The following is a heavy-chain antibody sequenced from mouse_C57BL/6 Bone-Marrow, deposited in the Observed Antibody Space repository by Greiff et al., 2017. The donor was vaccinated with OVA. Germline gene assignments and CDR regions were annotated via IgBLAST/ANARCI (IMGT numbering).Heavy chain of an antibody. CDR1: GFTFSSYA. J-gene: IGHJ1*03. Sequence: EVQGVESGGGLVKPGGSLKLSCAASGFTFSSYAMSWVRQTPEKRLEWVATISDGGSYTYYPDNVKGRFTISRDNAKNNLYLQMSHLKSEDTAMYYCARRSDWYFDVWGTGTTVTVSS. V-gene: IGHV5-4*01. CDR3: ARRSDWYFDV. CDR2: ISDGGSYT.